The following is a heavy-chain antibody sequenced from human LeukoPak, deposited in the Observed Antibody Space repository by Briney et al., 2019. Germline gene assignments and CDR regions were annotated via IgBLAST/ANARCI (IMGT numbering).Heavy chain of an antibody. Sequence: SETLSLTCTVSGGSISSSSYYWGWIRQPPGKGLEWIGNIYYSGSTYYNPSLKSRVTISVDTSKNQFSLKLSSVTAADTAVYYCARRRGYSSSWRGEIDYWGQGTLVTVSS. J-gene: IGHJ4*02. D-gene: IGHD6-13*01. CDR2: IYYSGST. CDR1: GGSISSSSYY. V-gene: IGHV4-39*07. CDR3: ARRRGYSSSWRGEIDY.